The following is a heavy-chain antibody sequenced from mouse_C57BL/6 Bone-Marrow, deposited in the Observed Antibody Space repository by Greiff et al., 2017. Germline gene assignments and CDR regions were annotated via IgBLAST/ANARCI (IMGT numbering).Heavy chain of an antibody. CDR1: GFTFSDFY. D-gene: IGHD1-1*01. Sequence: EVNLVESGGGLVQSGRSLRLSCATSGFTFSDFYMEWVRQAPGKGLEWIAASRNKANDYTTEYSASVKGRFIVSRDTSQSILYLQMNALRAEDTAIYYCARDDYDGYWYFDVWGTGTTVTVSS. J-gene: IGHJ1*03. CDR2: SRNKANDYTT. CDR3: ARDDYDGYWYFDV. V-gene: IGHV7-1*01.